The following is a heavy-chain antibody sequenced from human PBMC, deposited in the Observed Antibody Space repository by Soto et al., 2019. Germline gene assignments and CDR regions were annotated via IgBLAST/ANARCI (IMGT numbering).Heavy chain of an antibody. Sequence: GESLKISCEASGYSFTSYWIGWVRQMPGKGLEWMGIIHPCDSDTKYSPSFQGQDTISVDKSITTAYLRWSRLMASDTAIYYCGSTPGPEVTASLEYYYFSGMEVWGRGTTVAVAS. J-gene: IGHJ6*02. D-gene: IGHD3-3*01. CDR2: IHPCDSDT. V-gene: IGHV5-51*01. CDR1: GYSFTSYW. CDR3: GSTPGPEVTASLEYYYFSGMEV.